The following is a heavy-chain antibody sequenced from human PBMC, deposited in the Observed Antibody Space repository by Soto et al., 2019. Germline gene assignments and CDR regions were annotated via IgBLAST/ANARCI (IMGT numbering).Heavy chain of an antibody. CDR1: GFSLSTSGMC. CDR2: IDWDDDK. Sequence: SGPTLVNPTQTLTLTCTFSGFSLSTSGMCVSWIRQPPGKALEWLARIDWDDDKYYSTSLKTRLTISKDTSKNQVVLTMTNMDPVDTATYYCARARYSGYDFDYWGQGTLVTVSS. CDR3: ARARYSGYDFDY. J-gene: IGHJ4*02. V-gene: IGHV2-70*11. D-gene: IGHD5-12*01.